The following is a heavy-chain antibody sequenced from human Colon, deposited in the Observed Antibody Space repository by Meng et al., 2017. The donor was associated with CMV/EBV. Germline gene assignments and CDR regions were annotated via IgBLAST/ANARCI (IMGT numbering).Heavy chain of an antibody. CDR1: GYTFTSYG. D-gene: IGHD6-13*01. V-gene: IGHV1-18*01. Sequence: ASVKVSYKASGYTFTSYGISWVRQAPGQGLEWMGWISAYNGNTNYAQKLQGRVTMTTDTSTSTAYMELRSLRSDDTAVYYCAGDTTSSWPNWFDPWGQGTLVTVSS. J-gene: IGHJ5*02. CDR2: ISAYNGNT. CDR3: AGDTTSSWPNWFDP.